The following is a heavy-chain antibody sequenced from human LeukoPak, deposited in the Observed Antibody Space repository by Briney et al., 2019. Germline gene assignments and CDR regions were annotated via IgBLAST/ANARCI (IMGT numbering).Heavy chain of an antibody. CDR2: ISGGGGST. V-gene: IGHV3-23*01. CDR3: AKFGFCSSTSCPAPY. D-gene: IGHD2-2*01. J-gene: IGHJ4*02. CDR1: GFTFSSYG. Sequence: GGSLRLSCAASGFTFSSYGMSWVRQAPGKGLEWVSAISGGGGSTYYADSVKGRFTISRDNSENTLYLQMNSLRAEDTAVYYCAKFGFCSSTSCPAPYWGQGTLVTVSS.